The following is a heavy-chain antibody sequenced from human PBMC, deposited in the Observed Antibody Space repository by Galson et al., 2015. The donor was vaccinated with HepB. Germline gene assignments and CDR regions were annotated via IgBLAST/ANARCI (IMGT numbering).Heavy chain of an antibody. J-gene: IGHJ4*02. V-gene: IGHV3-48*04. CDR3: ARERGSIFSQLYYFDY. Sequence: SLRLSCAASGFTFSSYSMHWVRQAPGKGLEWLSYIRSSSSTTIYYDAAVKGRFTISRDNTKSPLYLQMSSRGAEDTAVYYCARERGSIFSQLYYFDYWGQGALVTVSS. CDR2: IRSSSSTTI. D-gene: IGHD3-16*01. CDR1: GFTFSSYS.